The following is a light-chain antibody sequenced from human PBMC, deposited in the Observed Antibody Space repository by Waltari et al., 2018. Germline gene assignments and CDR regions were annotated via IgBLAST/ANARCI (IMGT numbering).Light chain of an antibody. J-gene: IGLJ3*02. V-gene: IGLV2-18*02. CDR2: EVT. Sequence: QSALTQPPSVSGSPGHSVTLSCTGTSDAIPSYNRVSWYQQPPGTAPRLIIYEVTYRPSGVPDRFSGSKSGNTASLTISGLQAQDEADYYCSSITGSSTWVFGGGTKLTVL. CDR3: SSITGSSTWV. CDR1: SDAIPSYNR.